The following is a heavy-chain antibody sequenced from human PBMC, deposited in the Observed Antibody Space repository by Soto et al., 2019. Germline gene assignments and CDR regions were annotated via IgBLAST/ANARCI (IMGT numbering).Heavy chain of an antibody. Sequence: QVQLQESGPGLVKPSQNLSLTCTVSGGSFSSGAYYWSWVRRHPGMGLEWIGYISYRGTPYYNPPLKIRLTISVDASKNQFSLRLSSVTAADTAVYYCARVSATGTRWFDPWGQGTLVTVSS. V-gene: IGHV4-31*03. CDR2: ISYRGTP. D-gene: IGHD6-13*01. CDR1: GGSFSSGAYY. J-gene: IGHJ5*02. CDR3: ARVSATGTRWFDP.